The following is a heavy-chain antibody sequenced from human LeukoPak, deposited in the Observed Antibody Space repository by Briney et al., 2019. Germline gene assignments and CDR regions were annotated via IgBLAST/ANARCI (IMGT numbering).Heavy chain of an antibody. D-gene: IGHD2-2*01. CDR3: ARDRYCSSTSCSRGYDAFDI. CDR1: GGSISSYY. V-gene: IGHV4-59*01. CDR2: IYYSGST. Sequence: SETLSLTCTVSGGSISSYYWSWIRQPPGKGLEWIGYIYYSGSTNYNPSLKSRVTISVDTSKNQFSLKLSSVTAADTAVYYCARDRYCSSTSCSRGYDAFDIWGQGTMVTVSS. J-gene: IGHJ3*02.